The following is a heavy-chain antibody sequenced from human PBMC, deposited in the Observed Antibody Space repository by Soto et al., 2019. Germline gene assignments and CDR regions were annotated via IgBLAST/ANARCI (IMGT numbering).Heavy chain of an antibody. CDR3: ARVGRVASTSGMDV. CDR2: ISSSGSTI. Sequence: GGSLRLSCAASGFTFSSYEMNWVRQAPGKGLEWVSYISSSGSTIYYADSVKGRFTISRDNAKNSLYLQMNSLRAEDTAVYYCARVGRVASTSGMDVWGQGTTVTVPS. V-gene: IGHV3-48*03. D-gene: IGHD5-12*01. J-gene: IGHJ6*02. CDR1: GFTFSSYE.